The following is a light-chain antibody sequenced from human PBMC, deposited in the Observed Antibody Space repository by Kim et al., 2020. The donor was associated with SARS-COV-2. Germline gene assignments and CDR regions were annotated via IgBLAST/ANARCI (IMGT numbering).Light chain of an antibody. CDR2: GAS. CDR3: QQYNRWPPYI. Sequence: VSPGEAATLSCRASQSVGSNLAWYQQRPGQAPRLLIYGASTRATGVPARFSGSGSGTEFTLTISSPQSEDFAVYYCQQYNRWPPYIFGQGTKLEI. V-gene: IGKV3-15*01. CDR1: QSVGSN. J-gene: IGKJ2*01.